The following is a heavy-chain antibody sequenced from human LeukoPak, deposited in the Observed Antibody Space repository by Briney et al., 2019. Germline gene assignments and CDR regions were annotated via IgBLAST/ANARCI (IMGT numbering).Heavy chain of an antibody. D-gene: IGHD3-10*01. J-gene: IGHJ4*02. Sequence: GESLKISCKGSGYSFTSYWIGWVRQMPGKGLEWMGIIYPGDSDTRYSPSFQGQVTISADKSISTAYLQWSSLKASDSAMYYCARVAKYYYGSGSYRPHYFDYWGQGILVTVSS. CDR3: ARVAKYYYGSGSYRPHYFDY. V-gene: IGHV5-51*01. CDR2: IYPGDSDT. CDR1: GYSFTSYW.